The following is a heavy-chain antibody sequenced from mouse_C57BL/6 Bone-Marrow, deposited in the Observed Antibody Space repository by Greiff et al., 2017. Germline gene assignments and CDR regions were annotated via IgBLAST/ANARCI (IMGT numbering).Heavy chain of an antibody. J-gene: IGHJ4*01. V-gene: IGHV1-81*01. D-gene: IGHD2-5*01. CDR1: GYTFTSYG. Sequence: QVQLQQSGAELARPGASVKLSCKASGYTFTSYGISWVKQRTGQGLEWIGEIYPRSGNTYYNEKFKGKATLTADKSSSTAYMELRSLTSEDSAVYFCARCYYSNYGYAMDYWGQGTSVTVSS. CDR3: ARCYYSNYGYAMDY. CDR2: IYPRSGNT.